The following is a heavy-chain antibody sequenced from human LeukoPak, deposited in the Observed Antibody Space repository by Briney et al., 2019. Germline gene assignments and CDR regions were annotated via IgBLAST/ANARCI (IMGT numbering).Heavy chain of an antibody. V-gene: IGHV1-69*13. D-gene: IGHD2-15*01. CDR2: IITIFGTA. J-gene: IGHJ5*02. CDR3: AREGGDCSGGSCYTIWFDP. Sequence: ASVKVSCKTSGGTFSSYAISWVRQAPGQGLEWMGGIITIFGTANYAQKFQGRVTITADESTSTAYMELSSLRSEDTAVYYCAREGGDCSGGSCYTIWFDPWGQGTLVTVSS. CDR1: GGTFSSYA.